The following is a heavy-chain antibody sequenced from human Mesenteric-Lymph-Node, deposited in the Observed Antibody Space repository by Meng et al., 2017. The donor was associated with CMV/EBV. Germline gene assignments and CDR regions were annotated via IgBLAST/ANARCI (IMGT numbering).Heavy chain of an antibody. CDR1: GFTFSSYA. CDR3: AKDRLQWLVVPYCFDY. J-gene: IGHJ4*02. CDR2: ISGSGDSA. V-gene: IGHV3-23*01. Sequence: GESLKISCAASGFTFSSYAMSWVRQAPGKGLEWVSSISGSGDSAYYAASVRGRFTISRDISKNTLFLQMNDLRAEDTAIYYCAKDRLQWLVVPYCFDYWGQGSLVTVSS. D-gene: IGHD6-19*01.